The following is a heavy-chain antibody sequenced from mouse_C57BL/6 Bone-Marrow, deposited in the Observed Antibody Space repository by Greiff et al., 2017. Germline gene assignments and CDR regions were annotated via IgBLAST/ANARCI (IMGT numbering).Heavy chain of an antibody. CDR3: ARGYGNYWYFDV. J-gene: IGHJ1*03. Sequence: EVQVVESGGGLVKPGGSLKLSCAASGFTFSSYAMSWVRQTPEKRLEWVATISDGGSYTYYPDTVKGRFTISRDNAKNNLYLQMSHLKSEDTAMYSCARGYGNYWYFDVWGTGTTVTVSS. D-gene: IGHD2-1*01. V-gene: IGHV5-4*01. CDR1: GFTFSSYA. CDR2: ISDGGSYT.